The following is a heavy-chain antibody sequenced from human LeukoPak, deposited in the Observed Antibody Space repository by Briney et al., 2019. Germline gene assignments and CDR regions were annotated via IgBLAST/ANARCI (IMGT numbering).Heavy chain of an antibody. CDR1: GGSISSYY. CDR3: ARGRRDTAMIIYYYYYYMDV. V-gene: IGHV4-59*01. J-gene: IGHJ6*03. Sequence: PSETLSLTCTVSGGSISSYYWSWIRQPPGKGLEWVGYIYYSGSTNYNPSLKSRVTISVDTSKNQFSLKLSSVTAADTAVYYCARGRRDTAMIIYYYYYYMDVWGKGTTVTISS. CDR2: IYYSGST. D-gene: IGHD5-18*01.